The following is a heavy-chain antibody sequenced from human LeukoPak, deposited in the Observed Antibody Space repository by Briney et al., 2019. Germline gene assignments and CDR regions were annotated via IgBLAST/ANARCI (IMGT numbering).Heavy chain of an antibody. CDR3: ARLRRITMVRGVIYYFDY. Sequence: PSETLSLTCTVSGGSISSYYWSWIRQPPGKGLEWIGYIYYSGSTNYNPSLKSRVTISVDTSKNQFSLKLSSVTAADTAVYYCARLRRITMVRGVIYYFDYWGQGTLVTVSS. J-gene: IGHJ4*02. CDR2: IYYSGST. CDR1: GGSISSYY. V-gene: IGHV4-59*01. D-gene: IGHD3-10*01.